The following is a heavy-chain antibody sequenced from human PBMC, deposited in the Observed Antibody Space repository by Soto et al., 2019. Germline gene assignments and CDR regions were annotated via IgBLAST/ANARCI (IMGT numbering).Heavy chain of an antibody. J-gene: IGHJ3*02. V-gene: IGHV5-51*01. Sequence: ESLKISCKGSGYSFTSYWIGWVRQMPGKGLEWMEIIYPGDSDTRYRPSFQGQVTISADKSISTAYLQWSSLKASDTAMYYCARGPRDMVVVVAATRGTAFDIWGQGTMVTVSS. CDR3: ARGPRDMVVVVAATRGTAFDI. CDR2: IYPGDSDT. D-gene: IGHD2-15*01. CDR1: GYSFTSYW.